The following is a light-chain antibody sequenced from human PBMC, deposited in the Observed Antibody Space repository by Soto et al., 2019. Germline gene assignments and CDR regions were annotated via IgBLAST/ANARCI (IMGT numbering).Light chain of an antibody. CDR2: LGS. V-gene: IGKV2-28*01. CDR3: MQALQTPL. CDR1: QSLLHGDGKTH. Sequence: DIVLTQTPLSLSVTPGQPASISCKSSQSLLHGDGKTHLYWYVQKPGQSPQLLIYLGSTRASGVPDRFSGSGSGTDFTLKISRVEAEDVGIYFCMQALQTPLFGQGTRLEIK. J-gene: IGKJ5*01.